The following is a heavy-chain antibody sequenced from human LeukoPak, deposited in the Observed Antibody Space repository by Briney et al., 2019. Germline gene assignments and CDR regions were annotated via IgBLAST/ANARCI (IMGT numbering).Heavy chain of an antibody. V-gene: IGHV3-73*01. J-gene: IGHJ5*02. Sequence: PGGSLKLSCAASGFTFSGSAVHWVRQASGKGLEWVGRIRSKINTYATVYGASVKGRFTISRDDSKNTAYLQMNSLRAEDTAVYYCVVEMATKGWFDPWGQGTLVTVSS. CDR2: IRSKINTYAT. CDR3: VVEMATKGWFDP. D-gene: IGHD5-24*01. CDR1: GFTFSGSA.